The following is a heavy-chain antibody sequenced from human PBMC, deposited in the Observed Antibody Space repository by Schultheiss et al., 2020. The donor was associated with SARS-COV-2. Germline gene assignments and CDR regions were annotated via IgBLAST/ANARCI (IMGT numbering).Heavy chain of an antibody. J-gene: IGHJ4*02. CDR2: IIPILGIA. Sequence: VKVSCKASGGTFSSYTISWVRQAPGQGLEWMGRIIPILGIANYAQKFQGRVTITADKSTSTAYMELSSLRSEDTAVYYCAEGVGANRNLDYWGRGTLVTVAS. D-gene: IGHD1-26*01. CDR3: AEGVGANRNLDY. V-gene: IGHV1-69*02. CDR1: GGTFSSYT.